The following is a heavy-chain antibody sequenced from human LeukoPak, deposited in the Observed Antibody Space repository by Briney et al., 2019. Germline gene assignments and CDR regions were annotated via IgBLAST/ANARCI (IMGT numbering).Heavy chain of an antibody. CDR1: GYTFTSYG. CDR2: ISAYNGNT. V-gene: IGHV1-18*01. Sequence: ASVKVSCKASGYTFTSYGISWVRQAPGQGLEWMGWISAYNGNTNYAQKLQGRVTMTTDTSTSTAYMELRSLRSDDTAVYYCARDSHPRPLSHLFDPWGQGTLGKWFHPWGQGTLVTVSS. D-gene: IGHD1-14*01. CDR3: ARDSHPRPLSHLFDPWGQGTLGKWFHP. J-gene: IGHJ5*02.